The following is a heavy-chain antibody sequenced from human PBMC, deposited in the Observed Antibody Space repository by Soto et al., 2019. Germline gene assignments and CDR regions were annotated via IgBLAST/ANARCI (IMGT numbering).Heavy chain of an antibody. D-gene: IGHD1-7*01. CDR3: AKDFSDIWDYRRDFDY. V-gene: IGHV3-9*01. CDR1: GFTFDGFA. J-gene: IGHJ4*02. Sequence: EVQLVESGGGLVQPGRSLRLSCGASGFTFDGFAMHWVRQAPGKGLEWVSGISWNSGSVAYADSVKGRFTISRDNAKHSLYLPMNSLTPEDTALYYCAKDFSDIWDYRRDFDYWGQGTLVTVAS. CDR2: ISWNSGSV.